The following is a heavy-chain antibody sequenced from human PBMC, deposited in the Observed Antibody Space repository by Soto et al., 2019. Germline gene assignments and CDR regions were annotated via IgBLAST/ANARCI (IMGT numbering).Heavy chain of an antibody. CDR2: IIPILGIA. CDR3: GSDLDYSSSSSP. CDR1: GGTFSSYT. J-gene: IGHJ5*02. D-gene: IGHD6-6*01. V-gene: IGHV1-69*02. Sequence: QVQLVQSGAEVKKPGSSVKVSCKASGGTFSSYTISWVRQAPGQGLEWMGRIIPILGIANYAQKFQGRVTITADKSTSTGYVKLSSMRSEDQAVYYCGSDLDYSSSSSPWGQGTLVTVSS.